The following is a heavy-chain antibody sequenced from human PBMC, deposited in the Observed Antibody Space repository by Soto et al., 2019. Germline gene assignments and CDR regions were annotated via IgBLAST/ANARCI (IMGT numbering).Heavy chain of an antibody. CDR2: TFNYAGRL. J-gene: IGHJ3*01. CDR3: AREEGYCGGGYCFRSACDL. V-gene: IGHV3-21*01. D-gene: IGHD2-15*01. Sequence: EVQLVESGGRLVKPGGSLRLSCAVSGFALSSYSIAWVRQAPGKGLEWGSFTFNYAGRLYYADAVKGRFAISRDDAKNTVYQQINRLRTEHTAVYYCAREEGYCGGGYCFRSACDLWGQGTVVTVSS. CDR1: GFALSSYS.